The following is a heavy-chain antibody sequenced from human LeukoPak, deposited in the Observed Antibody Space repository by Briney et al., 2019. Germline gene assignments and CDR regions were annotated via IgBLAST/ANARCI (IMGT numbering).Heavy chain of an antibody. J-gene: IGHJ4*02. CDR3: ARDVYDYVWGSYRQGNFDY. CDR2: INSDGSST. D-gene: IGHD3-16*02. CDR1: GFTFSSYG. V-gene: IGHV3-74*01. Sequence: GGSLRLSCAASGFTFSSYGMHWVRQAPGKGLVWVSRINSDGSSTSYADSVKGRFTISRDNAKNSLYLQMNSLRAEDTAVYYCARDVYDYVWGSYRQGNFDYWGQGTLVTVSS.